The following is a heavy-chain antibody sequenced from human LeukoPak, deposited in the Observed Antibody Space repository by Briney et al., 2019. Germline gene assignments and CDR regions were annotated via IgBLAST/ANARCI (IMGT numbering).Heavy chain of an antibody. D-gene: IGHD6-6*01. Sequence: GGSLRLSCAASGFTYSNYWMRWVRQAPGKGLEWVANIKQDGSEKDYVDSVKGRFTISRDNAKNTLFLQVNSLIAEDTAVYYCARVYSSSSGKNAFDIWGQGTMVTVSS. CDR2: IKQDGSEK. CDR3: ARVYSSSSGKNAFDI. CDR1: GFTYSNYW. J-gene: IGHJ3*02. V-gene: IGHV3-7*03.